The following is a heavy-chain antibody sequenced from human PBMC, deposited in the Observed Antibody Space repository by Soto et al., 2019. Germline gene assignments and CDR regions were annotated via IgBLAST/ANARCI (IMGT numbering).Heavy chain of an antibody. Sequence: EVQLVESGGGLIQPGGSLRLSCAASGFTVSSNYMSWVRQAPGKGPEWVSVMYRDGSTWYAESVKGRFTTSRDKSKNALFIQMNSMRVEDTAVYYCARAEYSGSWTAAFDYWGQGTLVTVSA. D-gene: IGHD6-13*01. CDR3: ARAEYSGSWTAAFDY. CDR1: GFTVSSNY. J-gene: IGHJ4*02. V-gene: IGHV3-53*01. CDR2: MYRDGST.